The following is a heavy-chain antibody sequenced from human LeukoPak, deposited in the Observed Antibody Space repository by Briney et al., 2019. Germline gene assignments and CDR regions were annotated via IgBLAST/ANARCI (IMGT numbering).Heavy chain of an antibody. J-gene: IGHJ4*02. V-gene: IGHV4-34*01. CDR3: ARGDDGGNYFDY. D-gene: IGHD3-16*01. Sequence: PSETLSLTCAVYGGSFSGYYWSWIRQPPGKGLEWIGEINHSGSTSYNPSLKSRVTISVDTSKNQFSLKLSSVTAADTAVYYCARGDDGGNYFDYWGQGTLVTVSS. CDR1: GGSFSGYY. CDR2: INHSGST.